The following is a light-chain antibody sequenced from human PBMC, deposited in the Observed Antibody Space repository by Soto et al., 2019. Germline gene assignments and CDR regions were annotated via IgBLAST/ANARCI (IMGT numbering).Light chain of an antibody. CDR1: SRDVGGYNY. Sequence: QSALTQPASVSGSPGQSITISCTGTSRDVGGYNYVSWYQQHPGKAPKLMIYDVSNRPSGVSNRFSGSKSGNTASLTISGLQAEDEADYYCSSYTSSSNLDVVFGGGTKVTVL. V-gene: IGLV2-14*01. J-gene: IGLJ2*01. CDR2: DVS. CDR3: SSYTSSSNLDVV.